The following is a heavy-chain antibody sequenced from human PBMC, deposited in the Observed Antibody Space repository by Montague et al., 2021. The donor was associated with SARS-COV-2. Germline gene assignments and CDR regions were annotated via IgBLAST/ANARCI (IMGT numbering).Heavy chain of an antibody. CDR3: ARVTAGIVAYDY. J-gene: IGHJ4*02. V-gene: IGHV2-70*11. Sequence: PALVKPTQTFTLTCTFSGFSLSTSGMCVSWIRQPPGKALEWLARIDWDDDKYYSTSLKTRLTISKDTSKNQVVLTMTNMDPVDTATYYCARVTAGIVAYDYWGQGTLVTVSS. D-gene: IGHD5-12*01. CDR1: GFSLSTSGMC. CDR2: IDWDDDK.